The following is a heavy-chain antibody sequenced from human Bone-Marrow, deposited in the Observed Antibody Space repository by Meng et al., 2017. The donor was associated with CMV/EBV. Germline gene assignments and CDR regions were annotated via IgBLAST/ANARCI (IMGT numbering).Heavy chain of an antibody. V-gene: IGHV3-74*01. CDR3: ARARVPAAIYQYYFDY. J-gene: IGHJ4*02. Sequence: GESLKISCAASGFIFDNYAMHWVRQAPGKGLVWVSRINSDGSSTSYADSVKGRFTISRDNAKNTLYLQMNSLRAEDTAVYYCARARVPAAIYQYYFDYWGQGTLVTVSS. D-gene: IGHD2-2*02. CDR1: GFIFDNYA. CDR2: INSDGSST.